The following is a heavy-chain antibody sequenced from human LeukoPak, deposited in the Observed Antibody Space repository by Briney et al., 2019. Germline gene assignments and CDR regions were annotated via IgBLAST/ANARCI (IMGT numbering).Heavy chain of an antibody. CDR2: IYYSGST. V-gene: IGHV4-59*01. CDR3: ARITYGSGSQLDY. J-gene: IGHJ4*02. CDR1: GGSISSYY. D-gene: IGHD3-10*01. Sequence: PSETLSLTCTVSGGSISSYYWSWIRQPPVKGLEWIGYIYYSGSTNYNPSLKSRVTISVDTSKNQFSLKLSSVTAADTAVYYCARITYGSGSQLDYWGQGTLVTVSS.